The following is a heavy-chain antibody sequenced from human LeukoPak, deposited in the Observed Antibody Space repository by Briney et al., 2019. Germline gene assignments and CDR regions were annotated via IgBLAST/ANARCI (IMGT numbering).Heavy chain of an antibody. CDR3: ASLGGTYDY. D-gene: IGHD1-26*01. V-gene: IGHV4-34*01. J-gene: IGHJ4*02. Sequence: SETLSLTCAVYGGSFSGYYWSWIRQPPGKGLEWIGEINHSGSTNYNPSLKRRVTISLDTSKSQVSLRLSSVTAADTAVYYCASLGGTYDYWGQGILVTVSS. CDR2: INHSGST. CDR1: GGSFSGYY.